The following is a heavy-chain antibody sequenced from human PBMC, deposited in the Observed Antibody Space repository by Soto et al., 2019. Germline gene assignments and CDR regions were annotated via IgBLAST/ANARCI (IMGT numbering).Heavy chain of an antibody. D-gene: IGHD1-26*01. CDR3: AKSRVGAIRSGMDV. CDR2: ISYDGSNK. J-gene: IGHJ6*02. V-gene: IGHV3-30*18. CDR1: GFTFSSYG. Sequence: QVQLVESGGGVVQPGRSLRLSCAASGFTFSSYGMHWVRQAPGKGLEWVAVISYDGSNKYYADSVKGRFTISRDHSKNTLYLHMNSLRAEDTAVYYCAKSRVGAIRSGMDVWGQGTTVTVSS.